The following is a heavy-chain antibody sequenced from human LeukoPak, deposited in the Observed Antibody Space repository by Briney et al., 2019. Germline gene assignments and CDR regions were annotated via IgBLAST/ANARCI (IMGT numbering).Heavy chain of an antibody. CDR1: GGSITSTNW. CDR2: VSLSGLT. CDR3: SRKNGAFFPFGY. Sequence: SGTLSLTCGVSGGSITSTNWWSWVRQPPGQGLEWIGEVSLSGLTNYNPSLSSRVIMALDTSKNHLSLNLTSVTAADTAVYYCSRKNGAFFPFGYWGPGTPVTAPS. V-gene: IGHV4-4*02. D-gene: IGHD2-8*01. J-gene: IGHJ4*02.